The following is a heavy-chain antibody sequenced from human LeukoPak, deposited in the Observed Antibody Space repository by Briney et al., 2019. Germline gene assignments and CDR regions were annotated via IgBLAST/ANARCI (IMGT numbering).Heavy chain of an antibody. CDR2: INPNSGGT. Sequence: ASVKVSCEASGYTFTGYYMHWVRQAPGQGLEWMGRINPNSGGTNYAQKFQGRVTMTRDTSISTAYMELSRLRSDDTAVYYCAREPRGYYYRDVWGKGTTVTVSS. V-gene: IGHV1-2*06. J-gene: IGHJ6*03. CDR1: GYTFTGYY. CDR3: AREPRGYYYRDV.